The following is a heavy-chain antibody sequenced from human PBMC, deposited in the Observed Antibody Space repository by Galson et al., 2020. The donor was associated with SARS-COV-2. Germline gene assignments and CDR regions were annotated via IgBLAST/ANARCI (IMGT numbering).Heavy chain of an antibody. CDR3: ARASSTTIFGVVIMEVFDY. Sequence: PSETLSLTCTVSGGSISSGGYYWSWIRQHPGKGLEWIWYIYYSGSTYYNPSLKSRVTISVDTSKNQFSLKLSSVTAADTAVYYCARASSTTIFGVVIMEVFDYWGQGTLVTVSS. J-gene: IGHJ4*02. D-gene: IGHD3-3*01. V-gene: IGHV4-31*03. CDR1: GGSISSGGYY. CDR2: IYYSGST.